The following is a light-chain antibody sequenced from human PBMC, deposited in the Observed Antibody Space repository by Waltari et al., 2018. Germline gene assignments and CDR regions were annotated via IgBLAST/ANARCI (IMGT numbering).Light chain of an antibody. Sequence: QSVLTQPPSASGTPGQRVIISCSGSSSNIEINAVNWYQKLPGTAPKLVIDDNNRRPSGVPDRFSGAKSGTSASLAISGLQSDDDSDYYCSAWDDSLNGPVFGGGTKLTVL. V-gene: IGLV1-44*01. CDR3: SAWDDSLNGPV. CDR2: DNN. J-gene: IGLJ3*02. CDR1: SSNIEINA.